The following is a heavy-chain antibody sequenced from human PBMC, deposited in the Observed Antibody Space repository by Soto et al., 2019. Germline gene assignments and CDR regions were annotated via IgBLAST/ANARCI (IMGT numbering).Heavy chain of an antibody. V-gene: IGHV3-23*01. CDR1: GFTFSSYA. Sequence: GGSLRLSCAASGFTFSSYAMSWVRQAPGKGLEWVSAISGSGGSTYYADSVKGRFTISRDNSKNTLYLQMNSLRAEDTAVYYCAKDGVGFYCSSTSCYQDNWFDPWGQGNLVTVSS. CDR2: ISGSGGST. D-gene: IGHD2-2*01. CDR3: AKDGVGFYCSSTSCYQDNWFDP. J-gene: IGHJ5*02.